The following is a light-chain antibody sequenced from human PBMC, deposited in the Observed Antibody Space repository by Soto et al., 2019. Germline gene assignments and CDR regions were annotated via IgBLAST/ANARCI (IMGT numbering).Light chain of an antibody. CDR1: SSNIGSDY. V-gene: IGLV1-47*01. CDR3: ATWDGSLRAVV. J-gene: IGLJ2*01. Sequence: QSALTQPPSASGTPGQSVTISCTGSSSNIGSDYVFWYQRLPGTAPKLLIYRDSQRPAGVPDRFSGSKSGSSGSLAISGLRSEDEAEYYCATWDGSLRAVVFGGGTQLTVL. CDR2: RDS.